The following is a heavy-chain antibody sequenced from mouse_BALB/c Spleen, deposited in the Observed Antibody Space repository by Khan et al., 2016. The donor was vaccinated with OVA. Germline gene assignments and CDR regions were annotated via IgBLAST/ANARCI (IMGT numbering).Heavy chain of an antibody. J-gene: IGHJ2*01. Sequence: EVQLQESGPGLVKPSQSLSLTCTVTGYSITSGYAWNWIRQFPGNKLEWMGYISYSDVTNYNPSLKSRLSITRDTSKNEFFLQLNSVTTDDTATYYCARGNYYGHYFDYWGQGTTLTVSS. CDR3: ARGNYYGHYFDY. D-gene: IGHD1-1*01. CDR1: GYSITSGYA. V-gene: IGHV3-2*02. CDR2: ISYSDVT.